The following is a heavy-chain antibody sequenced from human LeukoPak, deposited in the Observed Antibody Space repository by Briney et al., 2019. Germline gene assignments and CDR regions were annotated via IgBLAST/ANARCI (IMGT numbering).Heavy chain of an antibody. CDR3: GKDTYSTYYYYYMDV. J-gene: IGHJ6*03. Sequence: PGGSLRLSCAASGFTFSSYAMSWVRQAPGKGLEWVSAISGSGGSTYYAGAGKGRFIICRDNSNNTPYLQMNSLRGEDTAVYYCGKDTYSTYYYYYMDVWGKGTTVTVSS. CDR1: GFTFSSYA. D-gene: IGHD4-11*01. V-gene: IGHV3-23*01. CDR2: ISGSGGST.